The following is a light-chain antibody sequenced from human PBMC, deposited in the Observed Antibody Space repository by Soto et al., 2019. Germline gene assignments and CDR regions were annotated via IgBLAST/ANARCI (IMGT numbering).Light chain of an antibody. Sequence: EVVMTQSPATLSVSPGERATLSCRASQSVSSNLAWYQQKPGQAPRLLIYGASTRATGIPARFSGSGSGTEFTLTISSLQSEDFATYYCQQYSGIWTFGQGTKVDIK. V-gene: IGKV3-15*01. CDR1: QSVSSN. J-gene: IGKJ1*01. CDR3: QQYSGIWT. CDR2: GAS.